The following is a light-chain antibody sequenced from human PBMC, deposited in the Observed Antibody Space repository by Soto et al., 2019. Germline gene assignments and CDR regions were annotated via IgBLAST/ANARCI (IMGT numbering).Light chain of an antibody. CDR1: SGHSSYA. CDR2: LNSDGSH. J-gene: IGLJ3*02. V-gene: IGLV4-69*01. Sequence: QPVLTQSPSASASLGASVKLTCTLSSGHSSYAIAWHQQQPEKGPRYLMKLNSDGSHSKGDGIPDRFSGSSSGAERYLTISSLQSVDEADYYCQTWGSGIPRVFGGGTKLTVL. CDR3: QTWGSGIPRV.